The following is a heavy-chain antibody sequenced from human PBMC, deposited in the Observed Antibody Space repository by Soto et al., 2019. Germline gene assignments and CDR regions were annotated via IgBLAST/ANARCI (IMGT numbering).Heavy chain of an antibody. D-gene: IGHD3-10*01. CDR2: IYYSGST. CDR3: AKGGSGSYSNAFDI. Sequence: SETLSLTCAVSGGSISSGGYSWSWIRQPPGKGLEWIGYIYYSGSTYYNPSLKSRVTISVDTSKNQFSLKLSSVTAADTAVYYCAKGGSGSYSNAFDIWGQGTMVTVSS. J-gene: IGHJ3*02. CDR1: GGSISSGGYS. V-gene: IGHV4-30-2*03.